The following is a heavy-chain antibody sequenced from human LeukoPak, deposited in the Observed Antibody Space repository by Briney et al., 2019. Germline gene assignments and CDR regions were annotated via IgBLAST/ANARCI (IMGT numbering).Heavy chain of an antibody. D-gene: IGHD3-22*01. Sequence: GGSLRLSCAGSGFTFSSYEMNWVRQAPGKGLEWASYIGTSDSSTYYADSVKGRFTISRDNAKNSLYLQMNSLRAEDTAVYYCARYGDSSVYYSADAFDIWGQGTMVTVSS. CDR3: ARYGDSSVYYSADAFDI. J-gene: IGHJ3*02. CDR2: IGTSDSST. CDR1: GFTFSSYE. V-gene: IGHV3-48*03.